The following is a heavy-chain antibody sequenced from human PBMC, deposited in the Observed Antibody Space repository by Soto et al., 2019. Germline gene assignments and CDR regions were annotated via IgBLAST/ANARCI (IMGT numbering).Heavy chain of an antibody. D-gene: IGHD3-10*01. J-gene: IGHJ4*02. Sequence: EASVKVSCKASGYTFTSYGISWVRQAPGQGLEWMGWISAYNGNTNYAQKLQGRVTMTTDTSTSTAYMELRSLRSDDTAVYYCARDTDGSGSYYASFDYWGQGTLVTVSS. CDR3: ARDTDGSGSYYASFDY. CDR2: ISAYNGNT. CDR1: GYTFTSYG. V-gene: IGHV1-18*01.